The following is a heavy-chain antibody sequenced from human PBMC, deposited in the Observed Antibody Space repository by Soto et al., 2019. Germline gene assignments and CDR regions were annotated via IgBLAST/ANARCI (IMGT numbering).Heavy chain of an antibody. V-gene: IGHV4-4*02. CDR1: GGSISSSHW. Sequence: QVQLQESGPGLVKPSGTLSLSCAVSGGSISSSHWWTWVRQPPGKGLEWIGEIYHSGSTNYNPSRKGRVTISVDTSRNQFSLNLSSVTAADTAVYYCASSGGGEDYGGQGILVTVSS. CDR3: ASSGGGEDY. CDR2: IYHSGST. D-gene: IGHD3-16*01. J-gene: IGHJ4*02.